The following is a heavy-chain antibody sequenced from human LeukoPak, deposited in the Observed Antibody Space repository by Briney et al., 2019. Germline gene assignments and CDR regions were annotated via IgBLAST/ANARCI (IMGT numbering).Heavy chain of an antibody. CDR3: ARAGYYYDSSSYYSFDS. Sequence: PSETLSLTCTVSGGSISSYYWSWTRQPPGKGLAWIGYIYDSGSPKYNPSLKSRVTISIDTSKNQLSLNLSSVTAADTAVYYCARAGYYYDSSSYYSFDSWGQGTLVTVSS. CDR1: GGSISSYY. CDR2: IYDSGSP. J-gene: IGHJ4*02. V-gene: IGHV4-59*01. D-gene: IGHD3-22*01.